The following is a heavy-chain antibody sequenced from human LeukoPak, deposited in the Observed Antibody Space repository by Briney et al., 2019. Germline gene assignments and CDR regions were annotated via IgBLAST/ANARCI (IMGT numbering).Heavy chain of an antibody. V-gene: IGHV1-18*01. Sequence: ASVKVSCKTSGYIFTKFSISWLRQAPGQGLEWMGWISGYNGKTNYAQKVQGRVTMTIDTSTSTAYMDLRSLRSDDTAVYYCARGGFTMVRGALDYWGQGTLVTVSS. J-gene: IGHJ4*02. CDR1: GYIFTKFS. CDR2: ISGYNGKT. CDR3: ARGGFTMVRGALDY. D-gene: IGHD3-10*01.